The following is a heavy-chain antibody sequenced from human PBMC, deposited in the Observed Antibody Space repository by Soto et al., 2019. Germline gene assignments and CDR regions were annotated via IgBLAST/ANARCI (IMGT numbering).Heavy chain of an antibody. CDR1: GGSISSYY. J-gene: IGHJ5*02. CDR3: ARMVVVVVAATKELYWFAP. V-gene: IGHV4-59*01. Sequence: SETLSLTCPFSGGSISSYYRSLIRQPPGKGLEWIGYIYYSGSTNYNPSLKSRVTISVDTSKNQFSLKLSSVTAADTAVYYCARMVVVVVAATKELYWFAPWGQGTLVTVSS. CDR2: IYYSGST. D-gene: IGHD2-15*01.